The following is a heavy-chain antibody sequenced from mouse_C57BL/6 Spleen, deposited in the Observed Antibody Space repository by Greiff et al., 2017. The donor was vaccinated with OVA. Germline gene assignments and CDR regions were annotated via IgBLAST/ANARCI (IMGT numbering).Heavy chain of an antibody. V-gene: IGHV5-17*01. CDR3: ARKAVADYFDY. J-gene: IGHJ2*01. Sequence: VQLKESGGGLVKPGGSLKLSCAASGFTFSDYGMHWVRQAPEKGLEWVAYISSGSSTIYYADTVKGRFTISRDNAKNTLFLQMTSLRSEDTAMYYCARKAVADYFDYWGQGTTLTVSS. D-gene: IGHD1-1*01. CDR1: GFTFSDYG. CDR2: ISSGSSTI.